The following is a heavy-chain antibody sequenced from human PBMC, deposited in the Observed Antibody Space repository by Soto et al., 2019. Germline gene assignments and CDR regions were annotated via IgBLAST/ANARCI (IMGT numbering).Heavy chain of an antibody. V-gene: IGHV3-21*01. J-gene: IGHJ6*03. D-gene: IGHD2-2*01. CDR2: ISSSSSYI. Sequence: PGGSLRLSCAASGFTFSSYSMNWVRQAPGKGLEWVSSISSSSSYIYYADSVKGRFTISRDNAKNSLYLQMNSLRAEDTAVYYFDWDFSSSIRPQYYYYMDVWGKGTTVTVSS. CDR3: DWDFSSSIRPQYYYYMDV. CDR1: GFTFSSYS.